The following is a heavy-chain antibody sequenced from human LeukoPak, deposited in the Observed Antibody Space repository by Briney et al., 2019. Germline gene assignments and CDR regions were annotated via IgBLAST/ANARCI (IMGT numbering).Heavy chain of an antibody. Sequence: PGGSLRLSCAASGFTFSSHWMHWVRQAPGRGLEWVSSISGNGGRTDYSDSVTGRFTISRDNSKNTLYLQMNSLRADDTAVYYCARSPRSVGYIVLEIWGQGTMVTVSS. CDR2: ISGNGGRT. D-gene: IGHD2-15*01. CDR3: ARSPRSVGYIVLEI. V-gene: IGHV3-23*01. CDR1: GFTFSSHW. J-gene: IGHJ3*02.